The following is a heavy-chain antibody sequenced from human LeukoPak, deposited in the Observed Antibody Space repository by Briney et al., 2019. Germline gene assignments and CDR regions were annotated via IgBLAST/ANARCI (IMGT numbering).Heavy chain of an antibody. CDR2: ISAYNGNT. J-gene: IGHJ6*02. Sequence: ASVKVSCKASGYTFTSYGISWVRQAPGQGLEWMGWISAYNGNTNYAQKLQGRVTMTTDTSTSTAYMELRSLRSDDTAVYYRATYNVDHYETSDGMDVWGQGTTVTVSS. CDR1: GYTFTSYG. D-gene: IGHD3-22*01. V-gene: IGHV1-18*01. CDR3: ATYNVDHYETSDGMDV.